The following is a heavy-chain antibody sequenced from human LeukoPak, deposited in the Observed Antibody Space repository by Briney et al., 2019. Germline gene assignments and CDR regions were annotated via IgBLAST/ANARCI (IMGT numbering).Heavy chain of an antibody. J-gene: IGHJ6*02. CDR1: GFTFSSYW. D-gene: IGHD3-16*01. CDR2: INHNGNVN. Sequence: GGSLRLSCAASGFTFSSYWMNWARQAPGKGLEWVTSINHNGNVNYYVDSVKGRFTISRDNAKNSLYLQMSNLRAEDTAVYFCARGGGLDVWGQGVTVTVSS. CDR3: ARGGGLDV. V-gene: IGHV3-7*03.